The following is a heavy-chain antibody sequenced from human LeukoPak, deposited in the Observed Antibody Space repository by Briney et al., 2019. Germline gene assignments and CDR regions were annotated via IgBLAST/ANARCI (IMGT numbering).Heavy chain of an antibody. V-gene: IGHV1-69*02. Sequence: SVKVSCKASGGTFSSYTISWVRQAPGQGLAWMGRIIPILGIANYARKFQGRVTITADKSTSTAYMERSSLKSESTAVYYRARNGSANSDGLKGNYYYYGMDVWGQGTTVTVSS. CDR2: IIPILGIA. CDR1: GGTFSSYT. J-gene: IGHJ6*02. D-gene: IGHD5-18*01. CDR3: ARNGSANSDGLKGNYYYYGMDV.